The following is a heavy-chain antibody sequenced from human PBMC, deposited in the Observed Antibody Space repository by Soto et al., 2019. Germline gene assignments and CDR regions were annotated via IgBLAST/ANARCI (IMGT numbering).Heavy chain of an antibody. Sequence: GGSLRLSCAASGFTFSDYYMGWIRQAPGKGLEWVSYISRSGSTIYYADSVKGRLTISRDNAKNSLYLQMNSLRAEDTAVYYCARVGTTKYFDYWGQGTLVTVSS. CDR1: GFTFSDYY. D-gene: IGHD1-7*01. CDR2: ISRSGSTI. V-gene: IGHV3-11*01. J-gene: IGHJ4*02. CDR3: ARVGTTKYFDY.